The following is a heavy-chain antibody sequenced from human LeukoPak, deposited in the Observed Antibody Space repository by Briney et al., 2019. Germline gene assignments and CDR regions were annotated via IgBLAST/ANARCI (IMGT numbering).Heavy chain of an antibody. V-gene: IGHV1-18*01. CDR3: ARDAPRLYYYDSSGLAFDI. J-gene: IGHJ3*02. CDR1: GYTFTSYG. Sequence: ASVKVSRKASGYTFTSYGISWVRQAPGQGLEWMGWISAYNGNTNYAQKLQGRVTMTTDTSTSTAYMELRSLRSDDTAVYYCARDAPRLYYYDSSGLAFDIWGQGTMVTVSS. D-gene: IGHD3-22*01. CDR2: ISAYNGNT.